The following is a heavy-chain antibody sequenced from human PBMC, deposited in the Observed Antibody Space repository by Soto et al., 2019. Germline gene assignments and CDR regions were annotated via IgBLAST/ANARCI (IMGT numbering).Heavy chain of an antibody. Sequence: QVELVQSGAEVKKPGSSVKVSCKASGGNFITFAISWVRQAPGQGLEWMGEIIPISSTTKAAHKFQDRVTISADGSSSTVHMELRSLISQGTAIYFCAKYLGIDPFGSYGVDVWGQRTKVTVSS. CDR3: AKYLGIDPFGSYGVDV. CDR1: GGNFITFA. V-gene: IGHV1-69*01. CDR2: IIPISSTT. D-gene: IGHD7-27*01. J-gene: IGHJ6*02.